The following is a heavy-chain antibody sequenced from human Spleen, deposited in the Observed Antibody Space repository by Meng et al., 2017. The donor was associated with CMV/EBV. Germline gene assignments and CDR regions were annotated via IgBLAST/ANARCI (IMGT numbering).Heavy chain of an antibody. D-gene: IGHD6-6*01. CDR3: ARVIGYTTSEEDY. CDR1: GYNFPTYG. Sequence: ASVKVSCKASGYNFPTYGISWVRQAPGQGLEWMGWISAYTGNANYAQKFQGRVTVTTDTSTTTANMELRSLRFDDTAVYYCARVIGYTTSEEDYWGQGTLVTVSS. CDR2: ISAYTGNA. J-gene: IGHJ4*02. V-gene: IGHV1-18*01.